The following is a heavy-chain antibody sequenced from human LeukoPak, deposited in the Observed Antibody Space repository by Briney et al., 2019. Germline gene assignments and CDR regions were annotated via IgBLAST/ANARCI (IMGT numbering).Heavy chain of an antibody. CDR2: IKQDGSET. J-gene: IGHJ4*02. CDR3: ARVTTVDYDFWSGSDY. D-gene: IGHD3-3*01. Sequence: GGSLRLSCAASGFPFSSYWLSWVRQAPGKGLEWVANIKQDGSETHYLDSIKGRFTISRDNAKNSLYLQMNSLRAEDTAVYYCARVTTVDYDFWSGSDYWGQGTLVTVSS. V-gene: IGHV3-7*01. CDR1: GFPFSSYW.